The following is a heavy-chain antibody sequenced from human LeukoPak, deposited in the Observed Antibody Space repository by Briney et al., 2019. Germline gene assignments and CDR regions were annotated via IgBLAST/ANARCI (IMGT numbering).Heavy chain of an antibody. Sequence: SVKVSCKASGGTFSSYAISWVRQAPGQGLEWMGRIIPILGIANYAQKFQGRVTITADKSTSTAYMELSSLRSEDTAVYYCGRGFLLIPSNKSGVYCYNYNGRDVGGKGTTFTSS. CDR3: GRGFLLIPSNKSGVYCYNYNGRDV. V-gene: IGHV1-69*04. CDR1: GGTFSSYA. D-gene: IGHD2-21*01. CDR2: IIPILGIA. J-gene: IGHJ6*04.